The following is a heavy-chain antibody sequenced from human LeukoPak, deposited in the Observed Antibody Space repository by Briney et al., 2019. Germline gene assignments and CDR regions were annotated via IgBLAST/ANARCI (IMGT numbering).Heavy chain of an antibody. D-gene: IGHD3-10*01. Sequence: SVTVSFKASGGTFSSYAISWVRQAPGQGLEWMGGIIPIFGTANYAQKFQGRVTITADESTSTAYMELSSLRSEDTAVYYCAKHHPNYYGSGSSFDYWGQGTLVTVSS. J-gene: IGHJ4*02. V-gene: IGHV1-69*13. CDR1: GGTFSSYA. CDR3: AKHHPNYYGSGSSFDY. CDR2: IIPIFGTA.